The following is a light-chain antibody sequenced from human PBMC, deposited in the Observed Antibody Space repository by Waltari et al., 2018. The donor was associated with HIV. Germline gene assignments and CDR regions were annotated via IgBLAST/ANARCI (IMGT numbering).Light chain of an antibody. J-gene: IGKJ4*01. CDR1: QTVDTY. CDR2: DVS. V-gene: IGKV3-11*01. Sequence: DIVLTQSPATLSVSPGERAALSCRASQTVDTYLTWYQQKPGQAPRLLIYDVSNRATGIPARFSGSGSVTDFTLTISGLEPEDFAVYYCQQHANWPLTFGGGTKVEIK. CDR3: QQHANWPLT.